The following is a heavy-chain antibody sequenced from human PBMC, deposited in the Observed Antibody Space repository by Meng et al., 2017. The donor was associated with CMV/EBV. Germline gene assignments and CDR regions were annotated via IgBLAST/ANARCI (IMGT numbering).Heavy chain of an antibody. CDR3: ARGPEVDYGDYVGLDY. Sequence: DSGPGLVKPLVPPAPPCPVSGGSISRSYGSWLRQPAGKGLEWIGRIYTSGSTNYNPSLKSRVTMSVDTSKNQFSLKLSSVTAADTAVYYCARGPEVDYGDYVGLDYWGQGTLVTVSS. V-gene: IGHV4-4*07. D-gene: IGHD4-17*01. CDR2: IYTSGST. CDR1: GGSISRSY. J-gene: IGHJ4*02.